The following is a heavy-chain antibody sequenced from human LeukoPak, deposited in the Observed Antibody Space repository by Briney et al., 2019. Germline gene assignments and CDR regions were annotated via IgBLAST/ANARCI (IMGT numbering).Heavy chain of an antibody. D-gene: IGHD3-3*01. CDR3: AKHITRYYDFWSGLDV. V-gene: IGHV3-9*03. Sequence: PGGSLRLSCAASGFTFDDYAMHWVRQAPGKGLEWVSGISWNSGSIGYADSVKGRFTISRDNAKNSLYLQMNSLRAEDMALYFCAKHITRYYDFWSGLDVWGKGTTVTVSS. CDR2: ISWNSGSI. J-gene: IGHJ6*04. CDR1: GFTFDDYA.